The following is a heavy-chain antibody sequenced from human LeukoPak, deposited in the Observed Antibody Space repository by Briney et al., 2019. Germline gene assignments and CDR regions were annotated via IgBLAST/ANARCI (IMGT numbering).Heavy chain of an antibody. V-gene: IGHV4-30-4*01. J-gene: IGHJ5*02. CDR1: GDSIRSGDYY. Sequence: PSQTLSLTCSVSGDSIRSGDYYWSWIRQPPGKGLGWIGFIFYSGSTHYNPSLKSRVIMSVDMSKNQFSLKLSSVTAADTAVYYCARIHALVVVPTTMPDWFDPWGQGTLVTVSS. CDR2: IFYSGST. CDR3: ARIHALVVVPTTMPDWFDP. D-gene: IGHD2-2*01.